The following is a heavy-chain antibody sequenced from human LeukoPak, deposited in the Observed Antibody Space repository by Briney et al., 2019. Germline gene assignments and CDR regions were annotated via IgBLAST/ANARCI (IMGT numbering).Heavy chain of an antibody. J-gene: IGHJ4*02. CDR2: IHYSGST. CDR1: GGSVSSHS. Sequence: QPLETLSLTCTVSGGSVSSHSWSWLRQPPGKGLEWIGYIHYSGSTNYDPSLKSRVTISVDTSKNQFSLKLSSVTPADTAVYYCASQGWWGQGTLVTVSS. D-gene: IGHD6-19*01. CDR3: ASQGW. V-gene: IGHV4-59*02.